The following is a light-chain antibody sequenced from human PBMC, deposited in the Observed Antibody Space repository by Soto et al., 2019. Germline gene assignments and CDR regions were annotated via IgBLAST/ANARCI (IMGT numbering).Light chain of an antibody. Sequence: QSVLTQPASVSGSPGQSIPISCTGTSSDVGGYNYVSWYQQHPGKAPKLMIYDVSNRPSGVSNRFSGSKSGNTASLTISGLQAEDQADSYCSSYPSSSTLYVFRTGTTVPV. CDR1: SSDVGGYNY. CDR2: DVS. V-gene: IGLV2-14*01. J-gene: IGLJ1*01. CDR3: SSYPSSSTLYV.